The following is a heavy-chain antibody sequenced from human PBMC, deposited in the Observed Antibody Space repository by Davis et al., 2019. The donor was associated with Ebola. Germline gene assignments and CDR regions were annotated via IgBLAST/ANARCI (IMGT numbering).Heavy chain of an antibody. J-gene: IGHJ4*02. V-gene: IGHV1-69*02. Sequence: AASVKVSCKASGYTFTSYYMHWVRQAPGQGLEWMGRIIPILAITNYAQKFQGRFTITAHKSTSTAYMELSSLRSEDTAVYYCATRREGYTWAEEYWGQGTVVTVSS. CDR3: ATRREGYTWAEEY. CDR1: GYTFTSYY. D-gene: IGHD5-24*01. CDR2: IIPILAIT.